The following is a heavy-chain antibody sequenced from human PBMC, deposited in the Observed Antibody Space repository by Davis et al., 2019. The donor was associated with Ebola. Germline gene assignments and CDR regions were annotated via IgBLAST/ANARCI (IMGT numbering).Heavy chain of an antibody. J-gene: IGHJ6*02. CDR2: ISAYNGNT. CDR3: ARARGGPDSGMDV. V-gene: IGHV1-18*01. Sequence: ASVKVSCKASGGTFSSYAISWVRQAPGQGLEWMGWISAYNGNTNYAQKLQGRVTMTTDTSTSTAYMELRSLRSADTAVYYCARARGGPDSGMDVWGQGTTVTVSS. CDR1: GGTFSSYA. D-gene: IGHD3-10*01.